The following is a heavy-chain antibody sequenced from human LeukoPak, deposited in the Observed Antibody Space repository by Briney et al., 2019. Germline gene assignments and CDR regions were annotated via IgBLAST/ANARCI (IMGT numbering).Heavy chain of an antibody. CDR1: GYTFTGYY. Sequence: ASVTXXXKASGYTFTGYYMHWVRQAPGQGLEWMGWINPNSGDTNYSQKFQGRVSMTRDTSINTAYMELSRLTSDDTAVYYCARDLYSSGWTDAFDIWGQGTMVTVSS. CDR2: INPNSGDT. D-gene: IGHD6-19*01. V-gene: IGHV1-2*02. J-gene: IGHJ3*02. CDR3: ARDLYSSGWTDAFDI.